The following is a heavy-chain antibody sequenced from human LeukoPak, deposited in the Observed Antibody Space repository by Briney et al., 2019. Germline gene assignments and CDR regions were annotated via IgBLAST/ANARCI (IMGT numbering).Heavy chain of an antibody. D-gene: IGHD2-2*01. CDR2: IYYSGST. V-gene: IGHV4-39*01. CDR1: GGSISSSSYY. Sequence: NTSETLSLTCTVSGGSISSSSYYWGWIRQPPGKGLEWIGSIYYSGSTYYNPSLKSRVTISVDTSKNQFSLKLSSVTAADTAVYYCARLLGWVVPAAGYYYYGMDVWGQGTTVTVSS. J-gene: IGHJ6*02. CDR3: ARLLGWVVPAAGYYYYGMDV.